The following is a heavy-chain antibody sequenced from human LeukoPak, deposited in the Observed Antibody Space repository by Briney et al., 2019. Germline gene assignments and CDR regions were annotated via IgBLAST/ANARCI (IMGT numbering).Heavy chain of an antibody. CDR2: MNPNSGNT. V-gene: IGHV1-8*01. D-gene: IGHD3-3*01. CDR1: GYTFTSYD. J-gene: IGHJ4*02. CDR3: ARGQEGYDFWSGDDG. Sequence: ASVKVSCKASGYTFTSYDINWVRQATGQGLEWMGWMNPNSGNTGYAQRFQGRVTMTRNTSISTAYMELSSLRSEDTAVYYCARGQEGYDFWSGDDGWGQGTLVTVSS.